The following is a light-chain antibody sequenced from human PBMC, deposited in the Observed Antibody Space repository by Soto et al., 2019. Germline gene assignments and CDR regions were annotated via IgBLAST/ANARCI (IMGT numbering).Light chain of an antibody. CDR1: QSVRSN. CDR3: QQYHDWPIT. CDR2: GAS. Sequence: EIVMTQSPATLSESPVERATLSCMASQSVRSNVAWYQQKPGQAPRLLIYGASSRATGIPARFSGSGSGTEFTLTISSLQSEDFAVYYCQQYHDWPITFGQGTRLEI. V-gene: IGKV3-15*01. J-gene: IGKJ5*01.